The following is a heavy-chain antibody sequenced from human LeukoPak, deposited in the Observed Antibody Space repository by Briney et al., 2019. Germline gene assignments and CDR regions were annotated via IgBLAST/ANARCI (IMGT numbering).Heavy chain of an antibody. CDR2: ISGSGGST. V-gene: IGHV3-23*01. Sequence: GSLRLSCAASGFTFSSYAMSWVRQAPGKGLEWVSAISGSGGSTYYADSVKGRFTISRDNSKNTLYLQMNSLRAEDTAVYYCASEKQYSSGWYATFDYWGQGTLATVSS. CDR3: ASEKQYSSGWYATFDY. CDR1: GFTFSSYA. J-gene: IGHJ4*02. D-gene: IGHD6-19*01.